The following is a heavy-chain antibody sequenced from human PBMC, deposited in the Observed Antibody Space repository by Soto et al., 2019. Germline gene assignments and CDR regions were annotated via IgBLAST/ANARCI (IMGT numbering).Heavy chain of an antibody. Sequence: PGGSLRLSCAASGFTFRRFCMNWVRQAPGKGLEWVSAISGSGSTTYYADSVKGRFTISRDNSKYTLYPQMNSPRAEDSALYYCAKGQGEYQVLAKYYFDNWGQGTPVTVSS. CDR3: AKGQGEYQVLAKYYFDN. CDR1: GFTFRRFC. CDR2: ISGSGSTT. D-gene: IGHD2-2*01. V-gene: IGHV3-23*01. J-gene: IGHJ4*02.